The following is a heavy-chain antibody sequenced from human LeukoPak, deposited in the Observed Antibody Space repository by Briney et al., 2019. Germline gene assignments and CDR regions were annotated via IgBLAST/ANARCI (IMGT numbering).Heavy chain of an antibody. CDR2: ISGSGGST. CDR1: GFTFSNYA. D-gene: IGHD1-26*01. J-gene: IGHJ4*02. CDR3: AKRSSGNYFDY. Sequence: GGSLRLSCAASGFTFSNYAMSWVRQAPGKGLEWVSTISGSGGSTYYADSVKGRFTISRDNSNNTLYPQMNSLRAEDTAVYYCAKRSSGNYFDYWGQGTLVTVSS. V-gene: IGHV3-23*01.